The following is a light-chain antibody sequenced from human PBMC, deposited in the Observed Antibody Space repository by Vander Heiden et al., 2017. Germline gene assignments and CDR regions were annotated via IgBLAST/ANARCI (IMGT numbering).Light chain of an antibody. CDR1: NSDVGAYNQ. J-gene: IGLJ1*01. Sequence: QSALTQPASVSGSPGQSITLSCTGTNSDVGAYNQVSWYQQHPGKAPKLLIYGVSSRPSGVSNRLFGSKSGNTAALTISGLQAEDEADYYCTSHTTSRTYVFGTGTKVTVL. V-gene: IGLV2-14*03. CDR2: GVS. CDR3: TSHTTSRTYV.